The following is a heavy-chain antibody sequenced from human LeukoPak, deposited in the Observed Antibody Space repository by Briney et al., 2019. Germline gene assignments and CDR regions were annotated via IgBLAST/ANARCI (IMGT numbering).Heavy chain of an antibody. CDR3: VRGVGVSRFNYFDP. D-gene: IGHD1-26*01. CDR2: IWYDASNK. J-gene: IGHJ5*02. CDR1: GFTFSSFG. V-gene: IGHV3-33*01. Sequence: GRSLTLSCAASGFTFSSFGMHWVRQAPGKGLEWVAVIWYDASNKYYADSEKGRFTISRDNSKNTLYLQMNSLRDDDTAVYYCVRGVGVSRFNYFDPWGQGTLVTVSS.